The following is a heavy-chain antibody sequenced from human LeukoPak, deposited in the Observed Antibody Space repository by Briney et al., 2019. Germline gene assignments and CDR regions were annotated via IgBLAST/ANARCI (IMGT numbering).Heavy chain of an antibody. Sequence: PSETLSLTCTVSGGSISSYYWSWLRQPPGKGLEWIGYIYYSGSTNYNPSLKSRVTISVDTSKNQFSLKLSSVTAADTAVYYCARAKTSGYSSSLDYWGQGTLVTVSS. CDR3: ARAKTSGYSSSLDY. J-gene: IGHJ4*02. V-gene: IGHV4-59*01. CDR2: IYYSGST. D-gene: IGHD6-13*01. CDR1: GGSISSYY.